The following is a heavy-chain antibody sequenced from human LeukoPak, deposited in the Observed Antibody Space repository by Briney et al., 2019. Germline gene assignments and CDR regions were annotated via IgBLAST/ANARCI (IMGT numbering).Heavy chain of an antibody. Sequence: ASVKVSCKASGYTFTSYYMHWLRQAPGQGLEWMGGIIPIFGTANYAQKFQGRVTITTDESTSTAYMELSSLRSEDTAVYYCARDAEYSSSYGRLGYNWFDPWGQGTLVTVSS. CDR1: GYTFTSYY. CDR2: IIPIFGTA. J-gene: IGHJ5*02. D-gene: IGHD6-6*01. V-gene: IGHV1-69*05. CDR3: ARDAEYSSSYGRLGYNWFDP.